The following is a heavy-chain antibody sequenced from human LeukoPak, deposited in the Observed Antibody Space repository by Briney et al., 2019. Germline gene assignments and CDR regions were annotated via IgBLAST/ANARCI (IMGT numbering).Heavy chain of an antibody. CDR1: GFTFSGYA. D-gene: IGHD5-18*01. V-gene: IGHV3-48*02. CDR2: IYSSDTT. J-gene: IGHJ4*02. Sequence: GGSLRLSCAASGFTFSGYAMNWVRQAPGKGLEWVSHIYSSDTTYADSVKGRFTISRDNAKNSLYLQMNSLRDEDTAVYYCARDRIQLWSHDYWGQGTLVTVSS. CDR3: ARDRIQLWSHDY.